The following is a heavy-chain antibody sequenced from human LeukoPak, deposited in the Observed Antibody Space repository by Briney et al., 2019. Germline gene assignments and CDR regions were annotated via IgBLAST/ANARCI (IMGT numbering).Heavy chain of an antibody. CDR3: TREARVGNWFDP. CDR2: INPDNGGT. Sequence: GASVTVSFTSSVYTFTDYYIHWVRQAPGQGQEWMGWINPDNGGTNYAQKFQRRVTMTRDTSIRTVYMDLSRLRSDDTAVFYCTREARVGNWFDPWGQGTQVTVSS. CDR1: VYTFTDYY. D-gene: IGHD2-2*01. V-gene: IGHV1-2*02. J-gene: IGHJ5*02.